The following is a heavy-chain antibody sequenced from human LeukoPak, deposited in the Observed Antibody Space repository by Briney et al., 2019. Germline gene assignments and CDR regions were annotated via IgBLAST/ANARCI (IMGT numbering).Heavy chain of an antibody. J-gene: IGHJ5*02. V-gene: IGHV3-30-3*01. Sequence: PGGSLRLSCAASGFTFSSYAMHWVRQAPGKGLEWVAVISYDGSNKYYADSVKGRFTISRDNSKNTLYLQMNSLRAEDTAVYYCARGTSIAAADPWGQGTLVTVSS. CDR1: GFTFSSYA. CDR2: ISYDGSNK. D-gene: IGHD6-13*01. CDR3: ARGTSIAAADP.